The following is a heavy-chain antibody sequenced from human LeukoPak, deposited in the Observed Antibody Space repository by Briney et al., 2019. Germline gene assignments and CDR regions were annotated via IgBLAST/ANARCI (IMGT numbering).Heavy chain of an antibody. CDR3: AREGSTAGFPADY. J-gene: IGHJ4*02. CDR2: IKQDGSEK. V-gene: IGHV3-7*01. Sequence: GGSLRLSCKVSGFTFRNYWMTWVRQVPGKGLEWLANIKQDGSEKNYANSVKGRFTISRDNANNSLFLHMNSLRAEDTAVYYCAREGSTAGFPADYWGQGILVTVSS. CDR1: GFTFRNYW. D-gene: IGHD2-2*01.